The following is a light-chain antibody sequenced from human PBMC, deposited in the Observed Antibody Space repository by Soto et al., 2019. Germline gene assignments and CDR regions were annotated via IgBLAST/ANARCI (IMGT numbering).Light chain of an antibody. Sequence: VLTQSPATLSVSPGERATLSCRASQSVSSNLAWYQQKPGQAPRLLIYGASNRATGIPDRFSGSGSGTDFTLTISRLEPEDFAVYYCQQYGSSGTFGQGTKVDIK. J-gene: IGKJ1*01. CDR3: QQYGSSGT. CDR1: QSVSSN. V-gene: IGKV3-20*01. CDR2: GAS.